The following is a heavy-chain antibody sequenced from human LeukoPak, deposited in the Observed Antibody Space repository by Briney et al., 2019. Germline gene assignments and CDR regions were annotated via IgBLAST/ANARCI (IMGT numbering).Heavy chain of an antibody. V-gene: IGHV1-3*01. CDR3: ARERWHCRVNCYSVYYYALDV. CDR2: INPGNGDT. Sequence: PGASVKVSCKGSGYTFTNYAVHWVRQAPGQRLEWLGWINPGNGDTKYSQNFQGRVTVTSDTSAATAYVELNSLTSEDTAVYYCARERWHCRVNCYSVYYYALDVWGQGTTVTVSS. J-gene: IGHJ6*02. CDR1: GYTFTNYA. D-gene: IGHD2-15*01.